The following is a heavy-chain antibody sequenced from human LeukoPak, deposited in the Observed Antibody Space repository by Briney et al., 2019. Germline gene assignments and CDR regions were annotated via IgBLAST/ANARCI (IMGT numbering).Heavy chain of an antibody. CDR1: GFTFDDYA. CDR2: ISWNSGST. J-gene: IGHJ6*02. V-gene: IGHV3-9*01. D-gene: IGHD2-2*01. Sequence: GGSLRLSCAASGFTFDDYAMHWVRQAPGKGLEWVSGISWNSGSTGCADSVKGRFTISRDNAKNSLYLQMNSLRVEDTALYYCAKDRADCSSTSCYRTYYYYGMDVWGQGTTVTVSS. CDR3: AKDRADCSSTSCYRTYYYYGMDV.